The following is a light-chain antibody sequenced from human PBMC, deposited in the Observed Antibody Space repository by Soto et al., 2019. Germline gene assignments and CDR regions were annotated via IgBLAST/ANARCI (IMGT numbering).Light chain of an antibody. CDR1: QSISTW. V-gene: IGKV1-5*01. CDR3: QQYNSYPYT. J-gene: IGKJ2*01. Sequence: DIQMTQSPSTVSASVGYGVTITCRASQSISTWLAWYQQKPGKAPNLLIYDASTLESGGPSGFSGSGSGTEFTLTISSLQPDDSATYYCQQYNSYPYTFGQGTKLEIK. CDR2: DAS.